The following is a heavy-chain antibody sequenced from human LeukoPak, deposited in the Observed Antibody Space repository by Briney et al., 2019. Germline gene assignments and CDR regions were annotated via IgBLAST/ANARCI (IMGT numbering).Heavy chain of an antibody. CDR1: GFTFSSYW. V-gene: IGHV3-7*01. J-gene: IGHJ4*02. CDR2: IKQDGSEK. CDR3: ARGWRWFGESYFDY. Sequence: GSLRLSCAASGFTFSSYWMSWVRQAPGKGLEWVANIKQDGSEKYYVDSVKGRFTISRDNAKNSLYLQMNSLRAEDTAVYYCARGWRWFGESYFDYWGQGTLVTVSS. D-gene: IGHD3-10*01.